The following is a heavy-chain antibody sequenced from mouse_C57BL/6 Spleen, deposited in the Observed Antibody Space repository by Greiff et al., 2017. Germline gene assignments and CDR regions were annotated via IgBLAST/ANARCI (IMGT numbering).Heavy chain of an antibody. CDR1: GYTFTSYW. Sequence: QVQLQQPGAELVKPGASVKMSCKASGYTFTSYWITWVKQRPGQGLEWIGDIYPGSGSTNYNEKFKSKATLTVDTSSSTAYMQLSSLTSEDSAVYYCARSDYCGSSWFAYWGQGTLVTVSA. CDR3: ARSDYCGSSWFAY. D-gene: IGHD1-1*01. J-gene: IGHJ3*01. CDR2: IYPGSGST. V-gene: IGHV1-55*01.